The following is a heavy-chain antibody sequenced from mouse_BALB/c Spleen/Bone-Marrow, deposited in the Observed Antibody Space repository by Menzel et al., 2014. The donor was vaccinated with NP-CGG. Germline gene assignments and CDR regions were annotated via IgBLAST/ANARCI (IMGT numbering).Heavy chain of an antibody. Sequence: EVKLMESGGDLVKPGGSLKLSCAASGFTFSSYGMSWVRQTPDKRLEWVATISSGGSYTYYSDSVKGRFTISRDNAKNTLYLQMSSLKSEDTAMYYCARRRDYYAMDYWGQGTSVTVSS. J-gene: IGHJ4*01. CDR3: ARRRDYYAMDY. V-gene: IGHV5-6*02. CDR2: ISSGGSYT. CDR1: GFTFSSYG.